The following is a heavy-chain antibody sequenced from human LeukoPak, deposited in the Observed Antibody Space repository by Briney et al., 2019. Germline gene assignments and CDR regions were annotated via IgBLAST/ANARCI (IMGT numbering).Heavy chain of an antibody. J-gene: IGHJ4*02. D-gene: IGHD2-15*01. CDR2: INSDGSRI. V-gene: IGHV3-74*01. CDR3: ARCYGGSCYMDS. CDR1: GFTFSSYA. Sequence: GGSLRLSCAASGFTFSSYAMSWVRQAPGRGLVWVSRINSDGSRISYADSVKGRFTISRDNAKNTLYLQMNSLRAEDTALYYCARCYGGSCYMDSWGQGTLVTVSS.